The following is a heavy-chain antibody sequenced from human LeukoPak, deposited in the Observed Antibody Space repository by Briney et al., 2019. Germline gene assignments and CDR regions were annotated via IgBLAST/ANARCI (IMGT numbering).Heavy chain of an antibody. CDR1: GFTFSSYS. CDR2: ISSSSYI. CDR3: ARVAHYYYDSSGYPPPDDAFDI. J-gene: IGHJ3*02. D-gene: IGHD3-22*01. Sequence: GGSLRLSCAASGFTFSSYSMNWVRQAPGKGLEWVSSISSSSYIYYADSVKGRFTISRDNAKNSLYLQMNSLRAEDTAVYYCARVAHYYYDSSGYPPPDDAFDIWGQGTMVTVSS. V-gene: IGHV3-21*01.